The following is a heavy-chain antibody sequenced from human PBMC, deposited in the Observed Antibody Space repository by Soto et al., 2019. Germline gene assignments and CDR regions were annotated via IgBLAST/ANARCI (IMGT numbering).Heavy chain of an antibody. Sequence: EVQLVQSGAEVKKPGESLKISCKGSGYSFTSYWIGWVRQMPGKGLEWMGIIYPGDSDTRYSPSFQGQVTISADKSISTAYLQWSSLKASDTAMYYCARRYCSSNSCTRGGWFDPWGQGTLVTVSS. CDR2: IYPGDSDT. CDR3: ARRYCSSNSCTRGGWFDP. V-gene: IGHV5-51*01. J-gene: IGHJ5*02. CDR1: GYSFTSYW. D-gene: IGHD2-2*01.